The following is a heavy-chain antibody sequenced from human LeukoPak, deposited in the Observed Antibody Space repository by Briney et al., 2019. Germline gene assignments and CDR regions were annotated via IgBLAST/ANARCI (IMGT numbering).Heavy chain of an antibody. D-gene: IGHD3-10*01. CDR3: ARELWFADY. CDR1: GFIFSNYW. J-gene: IGHJ4*02. V-gene: IGHV3-7*01. CDR2: IQQDGSEK. Sequence: GGSLRLSCAASGFIFSNYWMNWVRQAPGKGLEWVANIQQDGSEKYYVDSVKGRFTISRDNAKSSLYLQMNSLRAEDTAVYYCARELWFADYWGQGTLVTVSS.